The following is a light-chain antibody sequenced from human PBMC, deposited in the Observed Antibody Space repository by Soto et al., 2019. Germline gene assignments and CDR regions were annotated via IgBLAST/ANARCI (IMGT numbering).Light chain of an antibody. V-gene: IGKV1-5*03. CDR3: QQYNRYSWT. CDR2: EAS. Sequence: DMQMTHSPSTLSASVEDRVNITGRASQNVKRWLAWYQQKPGKAPSLLSYEASTLQNGVPSRFGGSGSETEFTLTINSLQPDDSATYYCQQYNRYSWTFGQGTKVDIK. J-gene: IGKJ1*01. CDR1: QNVKRW.